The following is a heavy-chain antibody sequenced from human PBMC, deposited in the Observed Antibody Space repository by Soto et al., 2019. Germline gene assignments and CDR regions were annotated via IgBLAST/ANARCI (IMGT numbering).Heavy chain of an antibody. CDR2: ISSSSSYT. J-gene: IGHJ4*02. CDR3: ARDLSSSSWYEFDY. Sequence: SGGGLVKPGGSLRLSCAASGFTFSDYYMSWIRQAPGKGLEWVSYISSSSSYTNYADSVKGRFTISRDNAKNSLYLQMNSLRAEDTAVYYCARDLSSSSWYEFDYWGQGTLVTVSS. V-gene: IGHV3-11*05. D-gene: IGHD6-13*01. CDR1: GFTFSDYY.